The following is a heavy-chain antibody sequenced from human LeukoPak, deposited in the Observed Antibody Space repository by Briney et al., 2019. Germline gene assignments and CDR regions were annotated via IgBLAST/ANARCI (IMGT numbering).Heavy chain of an antibody. Sequence: PGRSLRLSCAASGFTFDDYAMHWVRQAPGKGLEWVSGISWNSGSIGYADSVKGRFTISRDNAKNSLYLQMNSLRAEDMALYYCAKGGGSGWYFDYWGQGTLVTVSS. CDR1: GFTFDDYA. D-gene: IGHD6-19*01. CDR2: ISWNSGSI. V-gene: IGHV3-9*03. J-gene: IGHJ4*02. CDR3: AKGGGSGWYFDY.